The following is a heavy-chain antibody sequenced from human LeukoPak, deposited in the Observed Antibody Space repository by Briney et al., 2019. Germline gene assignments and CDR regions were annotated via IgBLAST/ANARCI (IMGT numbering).Heavy chain of an antibody. J-gene: IGHJ3*01. CDR2: INRDGSET. CDR1: GFTFSSYW. CDR3: ARGSSNGFDV. D-gene: IGHD3-10*01. Sequence: GGSLRLSCAGSGFTFSSYWMNWVRQAPGKGLEWVANINRDGSETYCVDSVEGRLTISRDNAKNSLSLQMNSLRAEDTAVYYCARGSSNGFDVWGQGTMVTVSA. V-gene: IGHV3-7*05.